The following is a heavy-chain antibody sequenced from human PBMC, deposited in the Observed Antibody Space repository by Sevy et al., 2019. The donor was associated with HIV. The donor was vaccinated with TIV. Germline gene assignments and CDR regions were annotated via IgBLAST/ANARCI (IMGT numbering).Heavy chain of an antibody. D-gene: IGHD4-17*01. V-gene: IGHV1-18*01. CDR2: ISAYNGNT. CDR1: GYTFTSYG. Sequence: ASVKVSCKASGYTFTSYGISWVRQAPGQGLEWMGWISAYNGNTNYAQKLQGRVTMTTDTSTGTAYMEMRSLRSDDTAVYYCARAFNDYGDYSDAFDIWGQGTMVTVSS. CDR3: ARAFNDYGDYSDAFDI. J-gene: IGHJ3*02.